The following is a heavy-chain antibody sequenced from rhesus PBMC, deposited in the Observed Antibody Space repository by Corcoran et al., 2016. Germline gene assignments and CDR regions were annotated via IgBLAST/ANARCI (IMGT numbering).Heavy chain of an antibody. CDR2: ISGSIGST. V-gene: IGHV4S19*01. CDR1: GGSISSSNW. D-gene: IGHD3-28*01. J-gene: IGHJ6*01. Sequence: QVQLQESGPGLVKPSETLSLTRAVSGGSISSSNWWSWIRQPPGKGLEWIGYISGSIGSTYYNPSLKSRVTMSKDTAKNQFSLKLSCVTAADTAVYYCARGPRLRDYGLDSWGQGVVVTVSS. CDR3: ARGPRLRDYGLDS.